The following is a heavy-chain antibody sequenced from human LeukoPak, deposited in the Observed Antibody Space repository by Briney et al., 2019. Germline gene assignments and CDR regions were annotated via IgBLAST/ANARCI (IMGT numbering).Heavy chain of an antibody. J-gene: IGHJ4*02. Sequence: GGSLRLSCAASGFTFSSYWMHWVRQAPGKGLEWVSAISGSGGSTYYADSVKGRFTISRDNSKNTLYLQMNSLRAEDTAVYYCAKRTKQQLVSPCDYWGQGTLVTVSS. CDR2: ISGSGGST. CDR3: AKRTKQQLVSPCDY. D-gene: IGHD6-13*01. V-gene: IGHV3-23*01. CDR1: GFTFSSYW.